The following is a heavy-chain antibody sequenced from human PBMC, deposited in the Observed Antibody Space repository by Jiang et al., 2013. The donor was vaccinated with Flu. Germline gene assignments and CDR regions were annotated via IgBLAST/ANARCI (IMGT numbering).Heavy chain of an antibody. CDR3: ARALTWGKYGSNLYYFDY. CDR2: IYSDGST. Sequence: PGKGLEWVSVIYSDGSTYYGDSVEGRFTISRDNSKNTLFLQMTSLRADDTAVYYCARALTWGKYGSNLYYFDYWGQGTLVTVSS. D-gene: IGHD7-27*01. V-gene: IGHV3-53*01. J-gene: IGHJ4*02.